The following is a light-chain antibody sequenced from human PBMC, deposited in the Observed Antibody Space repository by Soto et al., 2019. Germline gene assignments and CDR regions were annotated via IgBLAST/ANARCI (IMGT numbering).Light chain of an antibody. V-gene: IGKV3-11*01. Sequence: EIVLTQSPATLSLSPGERATLSCMASQSVSSYLAWYQQKPGQAPRLLIYDASNRATGIPARFSGSGSGTDVTLTISSLEPEAFAVYYCQQRSNWLGTFGPGTKVDI. CDR1: QSVSSY. CDR2: DAS. J-gene: IGKJ3*01. CDR3: QQRSNWLGT.